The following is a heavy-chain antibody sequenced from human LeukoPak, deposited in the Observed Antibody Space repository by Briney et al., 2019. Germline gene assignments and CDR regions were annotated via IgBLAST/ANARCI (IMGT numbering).Heavy chain of an antibody. Sequence: GGSLRLSSAASGFTFSTNAMYWVRQAPGKGLEWVAVISYDGSNNYNADSVKGRFTISRDNSKNTLFLQMNSLRAEDTAVYFCARDGGLYYFYYYMDVWGKGTTVTVSS. D-gene: IGHD3-3*01. J-gene: IGHJ6*03. CDR1: GFTFSTNA. V-gene: IGHV3-30-3*01. CDR3: ARDGGLYYFYYYMDV. CDR2: ISYDGSNN.